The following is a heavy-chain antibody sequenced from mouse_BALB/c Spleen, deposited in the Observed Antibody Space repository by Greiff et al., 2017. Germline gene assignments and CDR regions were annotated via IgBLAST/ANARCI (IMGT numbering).Heavy chain of an antibody. D-gene: IGHD2-4*01. Sequence: EVKLQESGGGLVQPGGSRKLSCAASGFTFSSFGMHWVRQAPEKGLEWVAYISSGSSTIYYADTVKGRFTISRDNPKNTLFLQMTSLRSEDTAMYYCATYDYDAFAYWGQGTLVTVSA. CDR1: GFTFSSFG. CDR2: ISSGSSTI. CDR3: ATYDYDAFAY. J-gene: IGHJ3*01. V-gene: IGHV5-17*02.